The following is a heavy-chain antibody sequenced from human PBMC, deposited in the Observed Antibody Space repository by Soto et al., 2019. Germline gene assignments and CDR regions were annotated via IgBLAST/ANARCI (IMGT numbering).Heavy chain of an antibody. CDR2: IYISGTT. CDR1: GGSMNAHF. Sequence: SSETLSLTCTVSGGSMNAHFWGWIRQSAGKGLEWIGHIYISGTTMYNPSLKSRVTMSVDPPKNQLSLKLTSVTAADTAVYYCARINGGSPDFWGQGTLVTVSS. CDR3: ARINGGSPDF. J-gene: IGHJ4*02. V-gene: IGHV4-4*07. D-gene: IGHD2-15*01.